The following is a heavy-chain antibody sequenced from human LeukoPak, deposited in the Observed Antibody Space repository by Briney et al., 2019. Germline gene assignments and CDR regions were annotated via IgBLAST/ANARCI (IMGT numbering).Heavy chain of an antibody. Sequence: GGSLRLSCAASGFTFSSYSMHWVRQAPGKGLEYVSAISSNGGSTYYANSVKGRFTISRDNSKNTLYLQMGSLRAEDMAVYYCARAQGYYYDSSGYYGYWGQGTLVTVSS. J-gene: IGHJ4*02. CDR1: GFTFSSYS. CDR3: ARAQGYYYDSSGYYGY. CDR2: ISSNGGST. V-gene: IGHV3-64*01. D-gene: IGHD3-22*01.